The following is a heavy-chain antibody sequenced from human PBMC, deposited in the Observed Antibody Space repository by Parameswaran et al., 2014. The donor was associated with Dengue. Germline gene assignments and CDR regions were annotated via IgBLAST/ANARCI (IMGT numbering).Heavy chain of an antibody. V-gene: IGHV1-18*01. CDR3: AGPKIVVVPAAMILFRGYYYYGMDV. J-gene: IGHJ6*02. Sequence: WVRQAPGQGLEWMGWISAYNGNTNYAQKLQGRVTMTTDTSTSTAYMELRSLRSGDTAVYYCAGPKIVVVPAAMILFRGYYYYGMDVWGQGTTVTVSS. CDR2: ISAYNGNT. D-gene: IGHD2-2*01.